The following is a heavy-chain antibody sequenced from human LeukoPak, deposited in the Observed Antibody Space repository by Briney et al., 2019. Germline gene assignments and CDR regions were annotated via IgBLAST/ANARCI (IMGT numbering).Heavy chain of an antibody. CDR3: AKMSIAVAGSAEYFQH. Sequence: PGGSLRLSCAASGFSFNDLGMTWVRQVPGKGLEWVAGINWNGASTGYADSVRGRFTISRDNAKNSLYLQMNSLRAEDTAVYYCAKMSIAVAGSAEYFQHWGQGTLVTVSS. CDR2: INWNGAST. V-gene: IGHV3-20*04. CDR1: GFSFNDLG. D-gene: IGHD6-19*01. J-gene: IGHJ1*01.